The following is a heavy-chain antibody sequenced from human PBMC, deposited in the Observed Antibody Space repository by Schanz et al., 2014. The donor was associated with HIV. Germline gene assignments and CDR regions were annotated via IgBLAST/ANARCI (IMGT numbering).Heavy chain of an antibody. CDR1: GYTFTTYD. J-gene: IGHJ3*01. D-gene: IGHD2-2*01. CDR3: ARMSPSSTSYGDAFDV. CDR2: MNPNSGNT. Sequence: QVQLVQSGAEVKKPGASVRVSCEASGYTFTTYDINWVRQATGQGLEWMGWMNPNSGNTGYAQKFQGRVTMTRNTAISTAYMELSSLRSDDTAVYYCARMSPSSTSYGDAFDVWGQGTMITVSS. V-gene: IGHV1-8*01.